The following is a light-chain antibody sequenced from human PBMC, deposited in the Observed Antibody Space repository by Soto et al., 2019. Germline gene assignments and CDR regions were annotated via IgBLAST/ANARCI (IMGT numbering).Light chain of an antibody. Sequence: EIVLTQSPASLSLSPGERATLSCRASQSVDSYLVWYQQKPGQAPRLLIFGASNRATGIPARFSGSGSGTDFTLTINSLEPDDFAVYYCQPYNNWPLTFGGGTKVEIK. CDR3: QPYNNWPLT. V-gene: IGKV3-11*01. CDR1: QSVDSY. CDR2: GAS. J-gene: IGKJ4*01.